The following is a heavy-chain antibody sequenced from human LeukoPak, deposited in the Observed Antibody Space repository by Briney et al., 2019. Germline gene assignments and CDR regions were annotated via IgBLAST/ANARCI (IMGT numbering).Heavy chain of an antibody. J-gene: IGHJ6*03. D-gene: IGHD3-10*01. CDR2: IYTSGST. CDR1: GGSISSYY. CDR3: AREVRYYYGSGNSDGDYYYYYMDV. V-gene: IGHV4-4*07. Sequence: PSQTLSLTCTVSGGSISSYYWSWIRQPAGKGLEWIGRIYTSGSTNYNPSLKSRVTISVATSKNQFSLKLSSVTAADTAVYYCAREVRYYYGSGNSDGDYYYYYMDVWGKGTTVTISS.